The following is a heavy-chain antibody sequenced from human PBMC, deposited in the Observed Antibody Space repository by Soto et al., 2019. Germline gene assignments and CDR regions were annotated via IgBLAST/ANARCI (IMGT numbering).Heavy chain of an antibody. CDR2: INTDGSDT. Sequence: PGGSLRLSCAASGFTFSSDWMHWVRQAPGKGLVWVSRINTDGSDTSYADSVKGRFTISRDNAKNTLYLQMNSLRAEDTAVYYCARAPESLGYYYYGMDVWGQGTTVTVSS. V-gene: IGHV3-74*01. CDR1: GFTFSSDW. CDR3: ARAPESLGYYYYGMDV. D-gene: IGHD7-27*01. J-gene: IGHJ6*02.